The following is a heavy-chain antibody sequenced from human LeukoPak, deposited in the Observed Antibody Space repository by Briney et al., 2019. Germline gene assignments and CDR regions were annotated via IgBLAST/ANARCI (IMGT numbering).Heavy chain of an antibody. D-gene: IGHD1-26*01. V-gene: IGHV4-39*01. CDR1: GGSISSSSYY. Sequence: PSETLSLTCTVSGGSISSSSYYWGWIRQPPGKGLEWIGSIYYSGSTYYNPSLKSRVTISVDTSKNQFSLKLSSVTAADTAVYYCARHLVGATPNYFDYWGQGTLVTVSS. CDR2: IYYSGST. CDR3: ARHLVGATPNYFDY. J-gene: IGHJ4*02.